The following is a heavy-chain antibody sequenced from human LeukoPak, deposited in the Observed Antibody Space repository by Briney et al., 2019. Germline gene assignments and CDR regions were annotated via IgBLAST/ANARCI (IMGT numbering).Heavy chain of an antibody. J-gene: IGHJ6*02. CDR1: GFTFDDYA. V-gene: IGHV3-9*01. D-gene: IGHD6-13*01. Sequence: GRSLRLSCAASGFTFDDYAMHWVRQAPGKGLEWVSGISWNSGSIGYADSVKGRFTVSRENAKNSLYLQMNSLRAEDTAVYYCARAGSGSRWANYGMDVWGQGTTVTVSS. CDR2: ISWNSGSI. CDR3: ARAGSGSRWANYGMDV.